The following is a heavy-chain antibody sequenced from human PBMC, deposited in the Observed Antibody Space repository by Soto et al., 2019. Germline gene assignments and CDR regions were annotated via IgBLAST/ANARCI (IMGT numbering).Heavy chain of an antibody. CDR1: GFTVSSNY. V-gene: IGHV3-53*01. CDR3: ARDVGGGYYDY. Sequence: GGSLRLSCAASGFTVSSNYMNWVRQAPGKGLEWVSVIFGGGNTYYADSVEGRFTNTKVNSKNMLYLQMNSLKADDTAVYYCARDVGGGYYDYWGQGTLVTVSS. J-gene: IGHJ4*02. D-gene: IGHD3-16*01. CDR2: IFGGGNT.